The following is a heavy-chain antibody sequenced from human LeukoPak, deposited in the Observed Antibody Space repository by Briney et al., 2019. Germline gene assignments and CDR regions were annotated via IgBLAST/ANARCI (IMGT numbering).Heavy chain of an antibody. V-gene: IGHV3-23*01. CDR3: AKGYSSSYLLYDY. CDR1: GFTFSSYA. CDR2: ISGSGGST. J-gene: IGHJ4*02. Sequence: GGSLRLSCAASGFTFSSYAMSWVRQAPGKGLEWVSAISGSGGSTYYADSVKGRFTISRDNSKNTLNLQMNSLRAEDTAVYYCAKGYSSSYLLYDYWGQGTLVTVSS. D-gene: IGHD6-6*01.